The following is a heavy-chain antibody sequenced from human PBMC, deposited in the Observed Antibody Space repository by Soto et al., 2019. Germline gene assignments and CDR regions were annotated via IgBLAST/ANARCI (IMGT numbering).Heavy chain of an antibody. V-gene: IGHV1-46*01. CDR3: ARGLVMATIERDFDY. J-gene: IGHJ4*02. Sequence: GASVKVSCKASGYTFTSYYMHWVRQAPGQGLEWMGIINPSGGSTSYAQKFQGRVTMTRDTSTSTVYMELSSRRSEDTAVYYCARGLVMATIERDFDYWGQGTLVTVSS. D-gene: IGHD2-21*01. CDR1: GYTFTSYY. CDR2: INPSGGST.